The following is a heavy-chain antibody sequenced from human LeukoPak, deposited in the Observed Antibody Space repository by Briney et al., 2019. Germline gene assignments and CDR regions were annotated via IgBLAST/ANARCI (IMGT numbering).Heavy chain of an antibody. CDR3: ARDQEGFDY. CDR1: GYTFTNYY. V-gene: IGHV1-46*01. Sequence: GASVKVSCKTSGYTFTNYYMHWVRQAPGQGLEWMGVIHPSGGATSYAQKFQGRVTVTRDTSTSTVHMELSGLRSEDTAVYYCARDQEGFDYWGQGTLVTVSS. CDR2: IHPSGGAT. J-gene: IGHJ4*02.